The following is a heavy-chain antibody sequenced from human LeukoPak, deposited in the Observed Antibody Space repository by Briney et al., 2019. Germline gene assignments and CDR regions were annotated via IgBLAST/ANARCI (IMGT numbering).Heavy chain of an antibody. CDR3: AGSNWNYGANYYYYYYMDV. D-gene: IGHD1-7*01. Sequence: ASVKVSCKASGYTFTGYYMHWVRQAPGQGLEWMGWINPNSGGTNYAQKFQGRVTMTRDTSISTAYMELSRLRSDDTAVYYCAGSNWNYGANYYYYYYMDVWGKGTTVTVSS. CDR1: GYTFTGYY. J-gene: IGHJ6*03. CDR2: INPNSGGT. V-gene: IGHV1-2*02.